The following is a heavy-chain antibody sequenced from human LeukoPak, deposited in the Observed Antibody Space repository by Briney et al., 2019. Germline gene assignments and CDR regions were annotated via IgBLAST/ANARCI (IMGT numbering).Heavy chain of an antibody. CDR3: TTRAVAGSSPY. Sequence: PGGSLRLSCAASGFTFSSYAMSWVRQAPGKGLEWVSAISGSGGSTYYADSVKGRFTISRDNSKNTLYLQMDSLKTEDTAVYHCTTRAVAGSSPYWGQGTLVTVSS. D-gene: IGHD6-19*01. CDR1: GFTFSSYA. CDR2: ISGSGGST. J-gene: IGHJ4*02. V-gene: IGHV3-23*01.